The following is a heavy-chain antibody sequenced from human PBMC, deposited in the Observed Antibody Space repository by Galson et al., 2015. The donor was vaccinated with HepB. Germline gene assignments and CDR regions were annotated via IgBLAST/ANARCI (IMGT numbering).Heavy chain of an antibody. V-gene: IGHV3-33*01. Sequence: SLRLSCAASGFTFSSYGMHWVRQAPGKGLEWVAVIWYDGSNKYYADSVEGRFTISRDNSKNTLYLQMNSLRAEDTAVYYCAREDASGYYYGMDVWGQGTTVTVSS. CDR1: GFTFSSYG. CDR2: IWYDGSNK. CDR3: AREDASGYYYGMDV. J-gene: IGHJ6*02.